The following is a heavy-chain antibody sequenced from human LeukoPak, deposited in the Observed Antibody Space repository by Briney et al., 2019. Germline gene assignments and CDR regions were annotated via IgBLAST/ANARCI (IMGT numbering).Heavy chain of an antibody. V-gene: IGHV3-23*01. CDR2: ISGSGGST. Sequence: GGSLRLSCAASGFTFSSYAMSWVRQAPGKGLEWVSAISGSGGSTYYADSVKGRFTISRDNSKNTPYLQMNSLRAEDTAVYYCAKDPMVRGIVGYWGQGTLVTVSS. D-gene: IGHD3-10*01. J-gene: IGHJ4*02. CDR3: AKDPMVRGIVGY. CDR1: GFTFSSYA.